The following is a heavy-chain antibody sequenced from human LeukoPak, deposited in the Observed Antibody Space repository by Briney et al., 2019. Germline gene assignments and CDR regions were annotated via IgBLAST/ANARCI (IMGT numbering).Heavy chain of an antibody. CDR2: IDPSDSYT. CDR3: ARHPFVGAHLDS. D-gene: IGHD3-16*01. V-gene: IGHV5-10-1*01. CDR1: GYSFTTYW. J-gene: IGHJ4*02. Sequence: GESLKISCKGSGYSFTTYWITWVRQMPGRGLEWMGRIDPSDSYTNYSPSFQGHVTISADKSISTAYLQWTSLKASDTAMYYCARHPFVGAHLDSWGQGTLVTVSS.